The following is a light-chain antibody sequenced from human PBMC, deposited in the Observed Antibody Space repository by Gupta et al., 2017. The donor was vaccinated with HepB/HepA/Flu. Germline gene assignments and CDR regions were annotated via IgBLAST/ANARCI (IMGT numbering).Light chain of an antibody. V-gene: IGLV2-11*01. Sequence: QSALTQPRSVSGSPGQSVTISCTGTSSDVGGYNYVSWYQQHPGKAPKLMIYDVSMRPSGVPDRFSGSKSVNTASLTISELQAEDEADYYCCSYAGSYTFVVFGGGTKLTVL. CDR1: SSDVGGYNY. CDR3: CSYAGSYTFVV. CDR2: DVS. J-gene: IGLJ2*01.